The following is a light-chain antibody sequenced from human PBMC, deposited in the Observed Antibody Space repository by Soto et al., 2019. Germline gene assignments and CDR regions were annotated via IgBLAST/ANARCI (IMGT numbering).Light chain of an antibody. J-gene: IGKJ4*01. CDR2: AAS. Sequence: DIQLTQSPSFLSASVGDRVTISCRAGQGISTYLAWYQQKPGKAPNLLIYAASTVQSGVPSRFSVSGSGTEFYLTISSLQPEDFATDYCQQLNSYPLSFGGGTKVEI. CDR1: QGISTY. V-gene: IGKV1-9*01. CDR3: QQLNSYPLS.